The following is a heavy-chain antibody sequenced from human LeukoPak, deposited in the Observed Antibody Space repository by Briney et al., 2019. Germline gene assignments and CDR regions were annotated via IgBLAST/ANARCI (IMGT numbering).Heavy chain of an antibody. CDR2: INPNSGGT. CDR1: GYTFTGYY. J-gene: IGHJ3*02. D-gene: IGHD3-16*01. CDR3: ARDLYGRDAFDI. V-gene: IGHV1-2*02. Sequence: ASVKVSCKASGYTFTGYYMHWVRQAPGQGLEWMGWINPNSGGTNYAQKFQGRVTMTRDTSISAAYMELSRLRSDDTALYYCARDLYGRDAFDIWGQGTMVTVSS.